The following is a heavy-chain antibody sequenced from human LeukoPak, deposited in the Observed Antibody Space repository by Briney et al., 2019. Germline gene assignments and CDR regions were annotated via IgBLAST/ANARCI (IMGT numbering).Heavy chain of an antibody. V-gene: IGHV1-69*04. CDR1: GGTFSSYT. Sequence: ASVKVSCKASGGTFSSYTISWVRQAPGQGLEWMGRIMPILGIANYAQKFQGRVTITADKSTSTAYVELSSLRSEDTAVYYCARDKGDGYNPAVGAFDIWGQGTVVTVSS. CDR2: IMPILGIA. CDR3: ARDKGDGYNPAVGAFDI. J-gene: IGHJ3*02. D-gene: IGHD5-24*01.